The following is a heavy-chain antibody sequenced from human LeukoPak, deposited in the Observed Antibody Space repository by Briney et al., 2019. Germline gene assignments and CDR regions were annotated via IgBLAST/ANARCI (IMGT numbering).Heavy chain of an antibody. CDR3: ARDRPGYYYGMDV. D-gene: IGHD3-10*01. CDR2: INPSGGST. Sequence: GASVKVSCKASGYIFMSYYMHWVRQAPGQGLEWMGIINPSGGSTSYAQKFQGRVTMTRDTSTSTVYMELSSLRSEDTAVYYCARDRPGYYYGMDVWGQGTTVTVSS. V-gene: IGHV1-46*01. J-gene: IGHJ6*02. CDR1: GYIFMSYY.